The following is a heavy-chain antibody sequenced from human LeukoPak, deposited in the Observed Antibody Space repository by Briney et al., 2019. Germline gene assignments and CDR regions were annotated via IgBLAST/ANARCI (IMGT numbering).Heavy chain of an antibody. D-gene: IGHD4-17*01. Sequence: SETLSLTCTVSGGSTSSYYWSWIRQPPGKGLEWIGYIYYSGSTNYNPSLKSRVTISVDTSKNQFSLKLSSVTAADTAVYYCASNRYGDHGRFDYWGQGTLVTVSS. V-gene: IGHV4-59*01. CDR2: IYYSGST. CDR1: GGSTSSYY. J-gene: IGHJ4*02. CDR3: ASNRYGDHGRFDY.